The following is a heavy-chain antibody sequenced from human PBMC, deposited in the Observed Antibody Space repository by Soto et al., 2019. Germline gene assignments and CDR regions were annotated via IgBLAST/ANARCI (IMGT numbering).Heavy chain of an antibody. Sequence: QVQLVESGGGLARPGGSLRFSGAASGFTFSDYYMSWIRQAPGKGLEWVSYISSGGNTIYYADSVKGRLTISRDNAKNSLYLQMNSLRAEDTAVYYCARRRDYFDYWGQGTLVTVSS. V-gene: IGHV3-11*01. CDR3: ARRRDYFDY. J-gene: IGHJ4*02. CDR2: ISSGGNTI. CDR1: GFTFSDYY.